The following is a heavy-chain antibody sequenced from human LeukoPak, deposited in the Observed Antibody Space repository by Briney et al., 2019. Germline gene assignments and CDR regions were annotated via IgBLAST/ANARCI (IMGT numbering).Heavy chain of an antibody. V-gene: IGHV3-48*04. D-gene: IGHD3-9*01. CDR1: GFTFSTYV. CDR2: ISSSGSTI. J-gene: IGHJ6*03. CDR3: ARSSGSRVLRYFDWLSSRYYYMDV. Sequence: PGGSLRLSCVASGFTFSTYVMSWVRQAPGKGLEWVSYISSSGSTIYYADSVKGRFTISRDNAKNSLYLQMNSLRAEDTAVYYCARSSGSRVLRYFDWLSSRYYYMDVWGKGTTVTISS.